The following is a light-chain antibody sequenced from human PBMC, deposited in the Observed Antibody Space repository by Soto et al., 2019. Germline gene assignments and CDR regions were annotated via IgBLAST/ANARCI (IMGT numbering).Light chain of an antibody. Sequence: EIMLSQSPATLCLTPGERATLSCRASQSVNNYLAWYQQRPGQAPRLLIYDASYRATGIPARFSGSGSGTDFTLTISSLEPEDFAVYYCQQHGSSPITFGQGTLPEVK. CDR1: QSVNNY. V-gene: IGKV3-11*01. CDR2: DAS. CDR3: QQHGSSPIT. J-gene: IGKJ5*01.